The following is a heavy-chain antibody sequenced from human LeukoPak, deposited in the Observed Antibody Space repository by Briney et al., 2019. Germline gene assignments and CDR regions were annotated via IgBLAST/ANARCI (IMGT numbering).Heavy chain of an antibody. CDR3: ASLYCTTSNCYGPYYYYGMDV. CDR2: YDPEDGKR. D-gene: IGHD2-8*01. CDR1: GQSLTEIS. J-gene: IGHJ6*02. Sequence: ASVKVSCKVSGQSLTEISMHWVRQSPGKGLEWVGGYDPEDGKRVYAQNFQGRVTMTEDTSTDTAHMELRSLTSEDTAVYYCASLYCTTSNCYGPYYYYGMDVWGQGTTVTVSS. V-gene: IGHV1-24*01.